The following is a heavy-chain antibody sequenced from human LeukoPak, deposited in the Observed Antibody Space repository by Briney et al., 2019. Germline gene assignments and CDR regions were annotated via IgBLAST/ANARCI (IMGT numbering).Heavy chain of an antibody. V-gene: IGHV3-23*01. CDR1: GFTFSSYA. D-gene: IGHD2-2*01. CDR3: AKVETSGGANCYALDY. J-gene: IGHJ4*02. CDR2: ISGSDGST. Sequence: GGSLRLSCAASGFTFSSYAMTWVRQAPDKGLEWVSAISGSDGSTYYADSVKGRLTISRDDSQNTLYLQMNSLSAEDTAVYYCAKVETSGGANCYALDYWGQGTLVTVSS.